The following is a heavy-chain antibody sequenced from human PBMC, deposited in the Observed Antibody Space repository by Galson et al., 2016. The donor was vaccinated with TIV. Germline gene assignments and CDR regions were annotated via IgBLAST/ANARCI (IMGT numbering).Heavy chain of an antibody. CDR3: ARTPLILWGAFGI. V-gene: IGHV2-70*04. CDR1: GFSLSTSGVR. Sequence: ALVKPTQTLTLTCTLSGFSLSTSGVRVSWIRQPPGKALEWLARIDWDGGNFYSTSLKTRLTISKDTSKNQVVLTMTNMDPVDTALYYCARTPLILWGAFGIWGQGTMVTVSS. D-gene: IGHD3-9*01. J-gene: IGHJ3*02. CDR2: IDWDGGN.